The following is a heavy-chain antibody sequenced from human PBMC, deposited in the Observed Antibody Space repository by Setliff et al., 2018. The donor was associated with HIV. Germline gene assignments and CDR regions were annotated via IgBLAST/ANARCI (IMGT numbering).Heavy chain of an antibody. CDR1: GGTFSSYA. J-gene: IGHJ3*02. D-gene: IGHD3-22*01. Sequence: SVKVSCKAPGGTFSSYAISWVRQAPGQGLEWMGGIIPIFGTANYAQKFQGRVTITADESTSTAYMELSSLRSEDTAVYYCARDPGGYDSSGFDAFDIWGQGTMVTVSS. CDR3: ARDPGGYDSSGFDAFDI. V-gene: IGHV1-69*13. CDR2: IIPIFGTA.